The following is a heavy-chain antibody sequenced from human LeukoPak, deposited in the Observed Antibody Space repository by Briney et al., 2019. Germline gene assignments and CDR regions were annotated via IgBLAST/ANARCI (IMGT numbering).Heavy chain of an antibody. CDR3: ARARRAPYYYYYMDV. V-gene: IGHV1-18*01. CDR1: GYTFTSYG. CDR2: ITAYNDNT. Sequence: ASVKVSCKASGYTFTSYGISWVRQAPGQGLEWMGWITAYNDNTYYAQKLQGRVTMTTDTSTSTAYMELRSLRSDDTAVYYCARARRAPYYYYYMDVWGKGTTVTVSS. J-gene: IGHJ6*03.